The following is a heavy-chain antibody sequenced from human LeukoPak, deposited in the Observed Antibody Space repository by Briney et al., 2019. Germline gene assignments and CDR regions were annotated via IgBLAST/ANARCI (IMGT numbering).Heavy chain of an antibody. V-gene: IGHV3-48*03. CDR3: ASTGSWYLDY. J-gene: IGHJ4*02. D-gene: IGHD6-13*01. CDR2: ISSSGSTI. Sequence: PGGSLRLSCAASGFTFSSYEMNWVRQAPGKGLEWVSYISSSGSTIYYADSVKGRFTISRDNAKNSLYLQMNSLRAEDTAVYYCASTGSWYLDYWGQGTLVTVSS. CDR1: GFTFSSYE.